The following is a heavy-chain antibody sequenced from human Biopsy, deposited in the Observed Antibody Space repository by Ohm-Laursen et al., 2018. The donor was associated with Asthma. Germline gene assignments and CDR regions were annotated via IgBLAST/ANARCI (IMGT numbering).Heavy chain of an antibody. CDR1: GGYLTGHY. D-gene: IGHD7-27*01. V-gene: IGHV4-34*01. CDR2: IDQSGYT. CDR3: ARHWDWGSFFDY. J-gene: IGHJ4*02. Sequence: SQTLSLTCTVYGGYLTGHYWNWIRQPPGKGLEWIGEIDQSGYTNYNPSLKSRVTISADTSKNQFHLKLSSVTAADTAVYYCARHWDWGSFFDYWGQGTPVTVSS.